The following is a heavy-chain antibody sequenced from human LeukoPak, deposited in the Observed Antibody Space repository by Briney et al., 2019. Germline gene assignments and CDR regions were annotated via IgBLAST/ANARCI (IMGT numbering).Heavy chain of an antibody. Sequence: PGGSLRLSCAASGFTFSSYGMSWVRQAPGKGLEWVSAISGSGGSTYYADSVKGRFTISRDNSKNTLYLQMNSLRAEDTAVYYCAKDQERGSSWYLYDYWGQGTLVTVSS. CDR3: AKDQERGSSWYLYDY. J-gene: IGHJ4*02. D-gene: IGHD6-13*01. CDR2: ISGSGGST. V-gene: IGHV3-23*01. CDR1: GFTFSSYG.